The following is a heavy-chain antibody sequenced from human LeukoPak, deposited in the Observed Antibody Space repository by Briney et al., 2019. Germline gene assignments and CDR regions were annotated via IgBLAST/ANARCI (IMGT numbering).Heavy chain of an antibody. CDR1: GFTFSSYG. D-gene: IGHD3-3*01. V-gene: IGHV3-33*01. CDR2: IWYDGSNK. Sequence: GGSLRLSCAASGFTFSSYGMHWVRQAPGKGLEWVAVIWYDGSNKYYADSVKGRFTISRDNSKNTLYLQMNSLRAEDTAVYYCARVELEWTHYYYYYMDVWGKGTTVTVSS. J-gene: IGHJ6*03. CDR3: ARVELEWTHYYYYYMDV.